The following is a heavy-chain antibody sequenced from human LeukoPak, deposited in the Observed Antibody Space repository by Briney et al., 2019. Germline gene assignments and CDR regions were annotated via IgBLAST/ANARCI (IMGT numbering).Heavy chain of an antibody. Sequence: SETLSLTCTVSGGSISSGSYYWSWIRQPAGKGLEWIGRIYTSGSTNYNPSLKSRVTISVDTSKSQFSLKLSSVTAADTAVYYCARDSTMIVPGGAFDIWGQGTMVTVSS. CDR3: ARDSTMIVPGGAFDI. CDR2: IYTSGST. V-gene: IGHV4-61*02. CDR1: GGSISSGSYY. J-gene: IGHJ3*02. D-gene: IGHD3-22*01.